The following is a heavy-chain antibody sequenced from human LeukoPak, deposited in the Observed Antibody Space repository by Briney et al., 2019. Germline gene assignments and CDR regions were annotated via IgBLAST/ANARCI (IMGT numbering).Heavy chain of an antibody. J-gene: IGHJ5*02. Sequence: GGSVKASCRVSGVTFTVYYIHCGRQAPGQGLEWMGWINPDNGGTNYAQKFQGRVTMTRDTSIRTVYMDLSRLRSDDTAVFYCTREARVGNWFDPWGQGTQVTVSS. CDR3: TREARVGNWFDP. CDR1: GVTFTVYY. CDR2: INPDNGGT. D-gene: IGHD2-2*01. V-gene: IGHV1-2*02.